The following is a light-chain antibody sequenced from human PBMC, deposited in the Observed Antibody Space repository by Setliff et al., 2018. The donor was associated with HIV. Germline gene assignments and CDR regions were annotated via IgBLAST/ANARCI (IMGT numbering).Light chain of an antibody. Sequence: QSALAQPRSVSGSPGQSVTISCTTTSTDVGGYDSVSWYQQLPGKAPKLMIYDVSNRPSGVSNRFSGSKSGNTASLTISGLQAEDEADYYCSSYTRSSTLFGGGTKVTVL. CDR2: DVS. CDR1: STDVGGYDS. J-gene: IGLJ2*01. CDR3: SSYTRSSTL. V-gene: IGLV2-14*01.